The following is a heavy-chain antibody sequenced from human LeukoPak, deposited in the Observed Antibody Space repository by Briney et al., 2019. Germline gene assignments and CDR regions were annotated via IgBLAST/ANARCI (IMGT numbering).Heavy chain of an antibody. CDR3: ARVKVAEYGMDV. Sequence: PSETLSLTYAVYGGSIGSGGYSWSWIRQPPGKSLEWIGYIYHSGSTYYNPSLKSRVTISVDRSKNQFSLKLSSVTAADTAVYYCARVKVAEYGMDVWGKGTTVTVSS. J-gene: IGHJ6*04. V-gene: IGHV4-30-2*01. CDR1: GGSIGSGGYS. D-gene: IGHD2-15*01. CDR2: IYHSGST.